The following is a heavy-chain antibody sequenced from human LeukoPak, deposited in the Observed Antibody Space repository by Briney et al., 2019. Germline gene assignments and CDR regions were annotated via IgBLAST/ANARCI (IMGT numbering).Heavy chain of an antibody. V-gene: IGHV3-30*02. CDR1: GFTFNNYA. CDR2: TRYDGSNK. J-gene: IGHJ4*02. D-gene: IGHD1-26*01. Sequence: GGSLRLSCAAYGFTFNNYAMSWVRQAPGKGLEWVAFTRYDGSNKYYADSVRGRFTISRDNAENSLYLQMNSLRAEDTAVYYCCSGSHYGGVWGFDYWGQGSLVTVSS. CDR3: CSGSHYGGVWGFDY.